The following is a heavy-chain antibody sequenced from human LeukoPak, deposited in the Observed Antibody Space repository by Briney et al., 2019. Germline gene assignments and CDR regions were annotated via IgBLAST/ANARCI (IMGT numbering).Heavy chain of an antibody. CDR2: ISNGGTNT. D-gene: IGHD2-2*01. Sequence: GGSLRLSCAASGFTFSNYGMSWVRQAPGKGLEWVSVISNGGTNTYYAESVRGRFTISRDNSKNTLYLQMSSLRAEDTAVYYCVKDLLIGYCSSTSCYWDAFDIWGQGTMVTVSS. J-gene: IGHJ3*02. CDR1: GFTFSNYG. V-gene: IGHV3-23*01. CDR3: VKDLLIGYCSSTSCYWDAFDI.